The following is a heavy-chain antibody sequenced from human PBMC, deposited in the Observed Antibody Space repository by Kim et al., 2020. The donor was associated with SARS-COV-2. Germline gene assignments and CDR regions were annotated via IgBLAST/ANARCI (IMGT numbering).Heavy chain of an antibody. D-gene: IGHD2-2*01. CDR3: AATSRY. J-gene: IGHJ4*02. Sequence: SSNSSYIYYADSVKGRFTISRDNAKNSLYLQMNSLRAEDTAVYYCAATSRYWGQGTLVTVSS. CDR2: SSNSSYI. V-gene: IGHV3-21*01.